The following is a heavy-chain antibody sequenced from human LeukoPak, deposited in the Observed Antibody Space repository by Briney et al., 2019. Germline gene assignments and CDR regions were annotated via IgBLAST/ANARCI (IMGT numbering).Heavy chain of an antibody. Sequence: GGSLRLSCAASGFTFSSYGMHWVRQAPGKGLEWVAVISYDGSNKYYADSVKGRFTIYRDNSKNTLYLQMNSLRAEDTAVYYCAKVQGYCSGGSCYPETLFDYWGQGTLVTVSS. D-gene: IGHD2-15*01. CDR2: ISYDGSNK. J-gene: IGHJ4*02. CDR3: AKVQGYCSGGSCYPETLFDY. CDR1: GFTFSSYG. V-gene: IGHV3-30*18.